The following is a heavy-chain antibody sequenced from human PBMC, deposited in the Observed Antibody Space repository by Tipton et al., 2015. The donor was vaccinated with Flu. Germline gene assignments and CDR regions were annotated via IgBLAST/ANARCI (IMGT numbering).Heavy chain of an antibody. CDR2: ISSSGNTI. D-gene: IGHD7-27*01. Sequence: SLRLSCVASGFTFSRYAMSWVRQAPGKGLEWVSYISSSGNTISYADSVRGRLTISRDNTKKSLYLQLNSLRAEDTAIYYCATLTGDDYWGQGILVTVSS. V-gene: IGHV3-48*03. CDR1: GFTFSRYA. CDR3: ATLTGDDY. J-gene: IGHJ4*02.